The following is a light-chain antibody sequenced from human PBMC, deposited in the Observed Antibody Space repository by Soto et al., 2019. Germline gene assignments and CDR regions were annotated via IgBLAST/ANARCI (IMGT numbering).Light chain of an antibody. V-gene: IGKV1-9*01. J-gene: IGKJ4*01. Sequence: DMQLTQTPSFLSASVGDRVTITCRASQGISSYLAWYDQKPGKAPKLLIYTASTLQSAVPTRFSGSGSGTEFTLTISSLQPEDFATSYCQQLNSYPLTFGGGTKVDIK. CDR2: TAS. CDR1: QGISSY. CDR3: QQLNSYPLT.